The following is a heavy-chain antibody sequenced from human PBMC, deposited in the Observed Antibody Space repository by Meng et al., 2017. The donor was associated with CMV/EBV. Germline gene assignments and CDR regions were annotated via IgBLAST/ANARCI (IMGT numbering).Heavy chain of an antibody. J-gene: IGHJ4*02. V-gene: IGHV1-58*01. CDR1: GFTFTSSA. Sequence: SVNVSCKASGFTFTSSAVQWVRQARGQRLEWIGWIVVGSGNTNYAQKLQERVTITRDMSTSTAYMELSSLRSEDTAVYYCVADIVVVPAATSGDYWGQGTLVTVSS. CDR2: IVVGSGNT. CDR3: VADIVVVPAATSGDY. D-gene: IGHD2-2*01.